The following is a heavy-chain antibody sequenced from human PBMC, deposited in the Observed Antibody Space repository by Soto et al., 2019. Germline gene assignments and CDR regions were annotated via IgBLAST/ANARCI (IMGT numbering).Heavy chain of an antibody. CDR3: ARTIFGVATYYFDY. D-gene: IGHD3-3*01. J-gene: IGHJ4*02. CDR1: GYTFTSYD. Sequence: ASVKVSCKASGYTFTSYDISWVRQAIGQGLEWIGWMSPNSGSTGYAQKFQGRVTMARNTSISTAYMELSSLRSEDTAVYYCARTIFGVATYYFDYWGQGTLVTVSS. V-gene: IGHV1-8*01. CDR2: MSPNSGST.